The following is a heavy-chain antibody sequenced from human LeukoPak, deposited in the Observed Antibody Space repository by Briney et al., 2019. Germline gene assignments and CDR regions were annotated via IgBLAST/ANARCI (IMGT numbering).Heavy chain of an antibody. CDR1: GGSISSYY. Sequence: SETLSLTCTVSGGSISSYYWGWIRQPPGKGLEWIGSIYYSGSTYYNPSLKSRVTVSVDTSKNQFSLKLSSVTAADTAVYYCASSSRREVSFDYWGQGTLVTVSS. CDR2: IYYSGST. V-gene: IGHV4-39*01. J-gene: IGHJ4*02. CDR3: ASSSRREVSFDY. D-gene: IGHD2-21*01.